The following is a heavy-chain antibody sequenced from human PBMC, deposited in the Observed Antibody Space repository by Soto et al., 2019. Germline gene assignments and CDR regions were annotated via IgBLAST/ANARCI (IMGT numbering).Heavy chain of an antibody. CDR3: AKVDGDYEAEYFQH. CDR1: GFTFSSYA. CDR2: ISGSGGST. D-gene: IGHD4-17*01. Sequence: GESLKISCAASGFTFSSYAMSWVRQAPGKGLEWVSAISGSGGSTYYADSVKGRFTISRDNSKNTLYLQMNSLRAEDTAVYYCAKVDGDYEAEYFQHWGQGTLVTVSS. J-gene: IGHJ1*01. V-gene: IGHV3-23*01.